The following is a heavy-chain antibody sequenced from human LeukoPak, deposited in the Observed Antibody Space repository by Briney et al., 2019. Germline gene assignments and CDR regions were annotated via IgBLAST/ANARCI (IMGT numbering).Heavy chain of an antibody. D-gene: IGHD3-10*01. V-gene: IGHV3-53*01. CDR2: LYNGDIT. CDR3: AGGPAWFFFHY. J-gene: IGHJ4*02. CDR1: GFTVSSNY. Sequence: GGSLRLSCAASGFTVSSNYMTWVRQAPGQGLEWVSVLYNGDITNYADSAKGRFTISSDNSKNTLYLQMNSLRADDTAVYYCAGGPAWFFFHYWGQGTLVTVSS.